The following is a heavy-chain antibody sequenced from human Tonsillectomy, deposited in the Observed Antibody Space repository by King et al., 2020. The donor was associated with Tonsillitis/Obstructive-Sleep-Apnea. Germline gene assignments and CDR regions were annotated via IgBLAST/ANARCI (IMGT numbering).Heavy chain of an antibody. Sequence: VQLVESGGGLVQPGGSLRLSCAASGFTFSSYWMSWVRQAPGEGLEWGANIKQDGSEKYYVDSGKGRFTISRDNAKNSLYLQMNSLRAEDTALYYCARDRSVVGARYFDYWGQGTLVTVSS. CDR2: IKQDGSEK. CDR3: ARDRSVVGARYFDY. CDR1: GFTFSSYW. D-gene: IGHD1-26*01. J-gene: IGHJ4*02. V-gene: IGHV3-7*04.